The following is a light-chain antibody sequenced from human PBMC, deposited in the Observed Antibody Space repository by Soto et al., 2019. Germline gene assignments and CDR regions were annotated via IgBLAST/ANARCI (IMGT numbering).Light chain of an antibody. J-gene: IGKJ3*01. Sequence: DIQMTQSPSSLSASVGDRVTITCRASQSISSSLNWYQQKPGKAPKLLIYAASSLQSGVPSRFSGSGSGTYFTLTISSLQPEDFATYYCQQSYSTPLFTFGPGTKVDIK. CDR1: QSISSS. CDR3: QQSYSTPLFT. CDR2: AAS. V-gene: IGKV1-39*01.